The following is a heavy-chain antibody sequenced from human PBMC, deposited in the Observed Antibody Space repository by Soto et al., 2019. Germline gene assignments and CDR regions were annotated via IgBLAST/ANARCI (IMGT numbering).Heavy chain of an antibody. Sequence: GGSLRLSCAASGFTFSSYSMNWVRQAPGKGLEWVSSIRYSRSYKYYADSVKGRFTISRDNAKNTLYLQMNSLRAEDTAVYYCARDLQSGWYFSYRGSRAFDIWGQGTMVTV. CDR3: ARDLQSGWYFSYRGSRAFDI. CDR2: IRYSRSYK. V-gene: IGHV3-21*01. D-gene: IGHD6-19*01. CDR1: GFTFSSYS. J-gene: IGHJ3*02.